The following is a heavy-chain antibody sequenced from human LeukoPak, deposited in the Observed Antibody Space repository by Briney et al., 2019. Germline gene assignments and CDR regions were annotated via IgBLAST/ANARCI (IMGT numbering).Heavy chain of an antibody. CDR2: IKHSGST. CDR3: ARIIRSAHSSSWLTFDY. CDR1: GGSFSGYY. V-gene: IGHV4-34*01. J-gene: IGHJ4*02. D-gene: IGHD6-13*01. Sequence: SGTLSLTCAVYGGSFSGYYWSWIRQPPGKGLEWIGEIKHSGSTNYNPSLKSRVTISVDTSKNQFSLKLSSVTAADTAVYYCARIIRSAHSSSWLTFDYWGQGTLVTVS.